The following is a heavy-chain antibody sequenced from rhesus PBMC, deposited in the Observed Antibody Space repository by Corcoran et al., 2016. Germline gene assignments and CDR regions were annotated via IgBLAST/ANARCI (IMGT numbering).Heavy chain of an antibody. CDR1: GSSIRSGYG. CDR3: AAGVVIYDAFDF. Sequence: QVQLQESGPGLVKPSETLSLTCAVSGSSIRSGYGWGWIRQPPGKGLEWIGQIYGGSGSTYYNPSLKSRVTVSKDTSKNQFSLKLSSVTAADTAVYYCAAGVVIYDAFDFWGQGLRVTVSS. V-gene: IGHV4-127*01. D-gene: IGHD3-16*01. CDR2: IYGGSGST. J-gene: IGHJ3*01.